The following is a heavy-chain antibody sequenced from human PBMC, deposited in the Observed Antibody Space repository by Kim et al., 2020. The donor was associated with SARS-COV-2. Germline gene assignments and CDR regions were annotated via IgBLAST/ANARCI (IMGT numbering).Heavy chain of an antibody. J-gene: IGHJ4*01. CDR2: ISYDGSNK. V-gene: IGHV3-30*18. CDR3: AKPLSHYYDSSGYDFDY. D-gene: IGHD3-22*01. CDR1: GFTFSSYG. Sequence: GGSLRLSCAASGFTFSSYGMHWVRQAPGKGLEWVAVISYDGSNKYYADSVKGRFTISRDNSKNTLYLQMNSLRAEDTAVYYCAKPLSHYYDSSGYDFDY.